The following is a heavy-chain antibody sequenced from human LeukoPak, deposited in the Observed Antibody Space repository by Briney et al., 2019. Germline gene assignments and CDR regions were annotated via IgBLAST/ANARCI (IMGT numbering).Heavy chain of an antibody. D-gene: IGHD6-25*01. Sequence: PGGSLRLSCAVSGFTFSSYWMRWVRLAPGKGLEWVSGINWNGGSTGYADSVKGRFTISRDNAKNSLYLQMNSLRAEDTALYYCARVQGRGEPGPYYFDYWGQGTLVTVSS. J-gene: IGHJ4*02. V-gene: IGHV3-20*04. CDR1: GFTFSSYW. CDR3: ARVQGRGEPGPYYFDY. CDR2: INWNGGST.